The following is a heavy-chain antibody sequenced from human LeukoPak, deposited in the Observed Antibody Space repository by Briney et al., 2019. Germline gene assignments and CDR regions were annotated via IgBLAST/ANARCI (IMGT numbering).Heavy chain of an antibody. V-gene: IGHV3-33*06. J-gene: IGHJ5*02. CDR3: AKDRGVYGHGNWFDP. D-gene: IGHD6-13*01. Sequence: GGSLRLSCAASGFTFSSYGMHWVRQASGKGLEWVAVIWYDGSNKYYADSVKGRFTISRDNSKNTLYLQMNSLRAEDTAVYYCAKDRGVYGHGNWFDPWGQGTLVTVSS. CDR1: GFTFSSYG. CDR2: IWYDGSNK.